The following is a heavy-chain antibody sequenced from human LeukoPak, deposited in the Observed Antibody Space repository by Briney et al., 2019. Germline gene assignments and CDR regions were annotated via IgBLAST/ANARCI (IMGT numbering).Heavy chain of an antibody. CDR3: ARGLPPVMKYYFDY. D-gene: IGHD4-11*01. Sequence: PGGSLRLSCAASGFTFSSFGMHWVRQAPGKGLEWVAVIWYDASNKYYADSVKGRFTISRDNSKNTLYLQMNSLRAEDTAMYYCARGLPPVMKYYFDYWGQGTLVTVSS. CDR2: IWYDASNK. V-gene: IGHV3-33*01. CDR1: GFTFSSFG. J-gene: IGHJ4*02.